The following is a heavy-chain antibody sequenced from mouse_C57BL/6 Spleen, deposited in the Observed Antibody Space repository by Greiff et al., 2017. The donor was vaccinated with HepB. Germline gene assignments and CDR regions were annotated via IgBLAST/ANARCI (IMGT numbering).Heavy chain of an antibody. J-gene: IGHJ3*01. V-gene: IGHV1-64*01. CDR2: IHPNSGST. CDR3: AREKPNWEGFAY. D-gene: IGHD4-1*01. Sequence: QVQLQQSGAELVKPGASVKLSCKASGYTFTSYWMHWVKQRPGQGLEWIGMIHPNSGSTNYNEKFKSKATLTVDKSSSTAYMQLSSLTSEDSAVYYCAREKPNWEGFAYWGQGTLVTVSA. CDR1: GYTFTSYW.